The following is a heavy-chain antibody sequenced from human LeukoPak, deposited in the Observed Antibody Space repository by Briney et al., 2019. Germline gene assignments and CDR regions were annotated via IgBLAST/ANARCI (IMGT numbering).Heavy chain of an antibody. V-gene: IGHV1-69*13. J-gene: IGHJ6*02. CDR2: IIPIFGTA. CDR3: AGGYCSDGSCSLYYYYYYGMDV. D-gene: IGHD2-15*01. Sequence: GASVKVSCKASGGTFSSYAISWVRQAPGQGLEWMGGIIPIFGTANYAQKFQGRVTITADESTSTAYMELSSLRSEDTAVYYCAGGYCSDGSCSLYYYYYYGMDVWGQGTTVTVSS. CDR1: GGTFSSYA.